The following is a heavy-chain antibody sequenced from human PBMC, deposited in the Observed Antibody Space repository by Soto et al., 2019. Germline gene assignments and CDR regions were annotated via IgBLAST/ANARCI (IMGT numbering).Heavy chain of an antibody. V-gene: IGHV4-34*01. Sequence: PSETLSLTCAVYGGSFSGYYWSWIRQPPGKGLEWIGEINHSGSTNYNPSLKSRVTISVDTSKNQFSLKLSSVTAADTAVYYCARGRITMVRGANWFDPWGQGTLVTVSS. J-gene: IGHJ5*02. CDR2: INHSGST. CDR1: GGSFSGYY. CDR3: ARGRITMVRGANWFDP. D-gene: IGHD3-10*01.